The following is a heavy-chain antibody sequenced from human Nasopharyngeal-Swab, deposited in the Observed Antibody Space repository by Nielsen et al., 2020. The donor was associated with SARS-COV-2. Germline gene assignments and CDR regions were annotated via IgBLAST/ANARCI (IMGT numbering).Heavy chain of an antibody. V-gene: IGHV3-7*01. Sequence: VRQMPGKGLEWVANIKQDGSEKYYVDSVKGRFTISRDNARKSLYLRMNSLRAEDTAVYYCARDFLTGSTTSPLRYWGQGTLVTVSS. CDR3: ARDFLTGSTTSPLRY. J-gene: IGHJ4*02. CDR2: IKQDGSEK. D-gene: IGHD7-27*01.